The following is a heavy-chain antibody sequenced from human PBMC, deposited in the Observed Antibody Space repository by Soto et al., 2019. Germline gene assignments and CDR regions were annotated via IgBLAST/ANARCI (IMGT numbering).Heavy chain of an antibody. J-gene: IGHJ6*02. CDR2: INPSGGST. V-gene: IGHV1-46*01. D-gene: IGHD6-6*01. Sequence: ASVKVSCKTSGYTFTSYYMHWVRQAPGQGLEWMGIINPSGGSTSYAQKFQGRVTMTRDTSTSTVYMELSSLRSEDTAVYYCARDGTSSSSVDGMDVWGQGTTVTVSS. CDR3: ARDGTSSSSVDGMDV. CDR1: GYTFTSYY.